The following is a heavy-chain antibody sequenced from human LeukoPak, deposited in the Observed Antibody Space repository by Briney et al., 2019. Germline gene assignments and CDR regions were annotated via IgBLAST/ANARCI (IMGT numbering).Heavy chain of an antibody. J-gene: IGHJ5*02. V-gene: IGHV3-7*01. D-gene: IGHD3-10*01. CDR2: IKQDGSEK. Sequence: GGSLRLSCAASGFTFSSYWMSWARQAPGKGLEWVANIKQDGSEKYYVDSVKGRFTISRDNAKNSLYLQMNSLRAEDTAVYYCASLYGSGSYSSDWFDPWGQGTLVTVSS. CDR3: ASLYGSGSYSSDWFDP. CDR1: GFTFSSYW.